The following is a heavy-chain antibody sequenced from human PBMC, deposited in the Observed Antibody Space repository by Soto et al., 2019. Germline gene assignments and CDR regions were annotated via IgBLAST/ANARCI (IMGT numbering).Heavy chain of an antibody. D-gene: IGHD1-20*01. CDR3: ARDRPYNWNYFDY. V-gene: IGHV3-33*01. J-gene: IGHJ4*02. CDR2: IWYDVSIK. CDR1: GFTFSTYG. Sequence: QVQLVESGGGVVQPGRSLRLSCASSGFTFSTYGMHWVRQAPGKGLEWVAVIWYDVSIKNYGGSVKCRFTISRDNSKNTLYLQMNSLRAEDTAVYYCARDRPYNWNYFDYWGQGTLVTVSS.